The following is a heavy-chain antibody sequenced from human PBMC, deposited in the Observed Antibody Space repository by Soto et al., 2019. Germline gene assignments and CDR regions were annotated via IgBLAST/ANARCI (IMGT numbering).Heavy chain of an antibody. CDR3: ERPRGYSYGYPNRFDP. CDR2: IIPIFGTA. V-gene: IGHV1-69*01. Sequence: QVQLVQSGAEVKKPGSSVKVSCKASGGTFSSYAISWVRQAPGQGLEWMGGIIPIFGTANYAQKFQGRVTITADESTSTAYMELSSLRSDDTAVYYCERPRGYSYGYPNRFDPWGQGTLVTVSS. J-gene: IGHJ5*02. D-gene: IGHD5-18*01. CDR1: GGTFSSYA.